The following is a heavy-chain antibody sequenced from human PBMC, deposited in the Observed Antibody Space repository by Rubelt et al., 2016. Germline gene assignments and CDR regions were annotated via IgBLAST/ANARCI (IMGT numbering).Heavy chain of an antibody. V-gene: IGHV3-33*01. Sequence: LWGRGGGVVQPGRSLRLSCAPSGFTFSSHGMHWVRQAPGKGLEWVAVVWYDGSHQYYGDSVKGRFTISRDNSKKTLYLQMNSLRADDTAVYYCARDRLSHRYCNGGSCYFGMDVWGQGTTVTVSS. CDR3: ARDRLSHRYCNGGSCYFGMDV. CDR2: VWYDGSHQ. J-gene: IGHJ6*02. CDR1: GFTFSSHG. D-gene: IGHD2-15*01.